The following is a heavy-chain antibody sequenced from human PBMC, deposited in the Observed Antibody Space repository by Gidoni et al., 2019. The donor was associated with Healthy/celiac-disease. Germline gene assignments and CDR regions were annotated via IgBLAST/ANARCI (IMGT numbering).Heavy chain of an antibody. V-gene: IGHV1-18*01. J-gene: IGHJ6*02. CDR1: GYTFTRYG. CDR2: ISAYTGNT. D-gene: IGHD3-3*01. CDR3: ARAICGVTIRYYYGMDV. Sequence: QVQLVQSGAEVKKPGASVKVSCKASGYTFTRYGISWVRQAPGQGLEWMGWISAYTGNTNYAQKHQGRVTMTTDTSTSTAYMELRSLRSDDTAVYYCARAICGVTIRYYYGMDVWGQGTTVTVSS.